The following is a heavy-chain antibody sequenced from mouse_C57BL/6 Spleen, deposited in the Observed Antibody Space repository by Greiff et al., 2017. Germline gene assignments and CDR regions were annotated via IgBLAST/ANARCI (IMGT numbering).Heavy chain of an antibody. J-gene: IGHJ2*01. CDR3: ARQTGTREYYFDY. Sequence: EVKLVESGGGLVQPGGSLKLSCAASGFTFSDYGMAWVRQAPRKGPEWVAFISNLAYSIYYADTVTGRFTISRENAKNTLYLEMSSLRSEDTAMYYCARQTGTREYYFDYWGQSTTLTVSS. CDR1: GFTFSDYG. CDR2: ISNLAYSI. D-gene: IGHD4-1*01. V-gene: IGHV5-15*04.